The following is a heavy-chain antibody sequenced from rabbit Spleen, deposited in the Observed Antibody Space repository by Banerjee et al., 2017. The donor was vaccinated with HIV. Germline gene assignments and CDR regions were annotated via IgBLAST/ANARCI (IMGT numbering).Heavy chain of an antibody. J-gene: IGHJ4*01. D-gene: IGHD1-1*01. V-gene: IGHV1S45*01. Sequence: QQQLVESGGGLVQPGGTLTLTCTASGFSFSNKAVMCWVRQAPGKGLEWIACINVATGKSVYASWAKGRFTMSRTSSTTVTLQMTSLTAADTATYFCARDLVAVIGWNFNLWGPGTLVTVS. CDR1: GFSFSNKAV. CDR3: ARDLVAVIGWNFNL. CDR2: INVATGKS.